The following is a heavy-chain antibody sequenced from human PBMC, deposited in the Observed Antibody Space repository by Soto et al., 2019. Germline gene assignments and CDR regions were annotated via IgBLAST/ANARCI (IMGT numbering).Heavy chain of an antibody. CDR2: INAGNGNT. V-gene: IGHV1-3*01. CDR3: GRGSGLNRFDH. Sequence: QVQLVQSGAVVKKPGASVKVSCKASGYTFTSYAMHWVRQAPGQRLEWMGWINAGNGNTKYSQKFQGRVTITKDTSASTAYMELSSLRSEDTAVYYCGRGSGLNRFDHWGQGTLVTVSS. D-gene: IGHD3-10*01. J-gene: IGHJ5*02. CDR1: GYTFTSYA.